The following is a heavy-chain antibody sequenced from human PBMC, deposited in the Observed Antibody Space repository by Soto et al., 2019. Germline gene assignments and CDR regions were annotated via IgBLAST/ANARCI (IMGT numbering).Heavy chain of an antibody. Sequence: GGSLRLSCAASGFTFSSYSMNWVRQAPGKGLEWVSYISSSSTIYYADSVKGRFTISRDNAKNSLYLQMNSLRDEDTAVYYCARDGNYDSSGYYPWYFDYWGQGTLVTVSS. CDR2: ISSSSTI. D-gene: IGHD3-22*01. CDR3: ARDGNYDSSGYYPWYFDY. J-gene: IGHJ4*02. V-gene: IGHV3-48*02. CDR1: GFTFSSYS.